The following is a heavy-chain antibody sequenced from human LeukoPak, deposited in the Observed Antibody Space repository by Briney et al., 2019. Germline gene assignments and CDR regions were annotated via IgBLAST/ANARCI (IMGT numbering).Heavy chain of an antibody. V-gene: IGHV3-30*02. J-gene: IGHJ5*02. CDR3: SNDRIRILLWFGELVP. Sequence: GGSLRLSCAASGFTFSSYGMHWVRQAPGKGLEWVAFIRYDGSNKYYADSVKGRFTISRDNSKNTLYLQMNSLRAEDTAVYYWSNDRIRILLWFGELVPWGQGTLVTVS. CDR2: IRYDGSNK. CDR1: GFTFSSYG. D-gene: IGHD3-10*01.